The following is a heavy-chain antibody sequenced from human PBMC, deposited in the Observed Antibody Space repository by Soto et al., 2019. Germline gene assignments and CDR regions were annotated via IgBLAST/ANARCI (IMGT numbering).Heavy chain of an antibody. J-gene: IGHJ6*02. V-gene: IGHV1-46*01. CDR1: GDTFTGYS. CDR2: INPSGGST. CDR3: AREGVYGDYPYYYYGMDV. Sequence: ASVKVSCKASGDTFTGYSLHWVRQAPGQGLEWMGIINPSGGSTSYAQKFQGRVTMTRDTSTSTVYMELSSLRSEDTAVYYCAREGVYGDYPYYYYGMDVWGQGTTVTVSS. D-gene: IGHD4-17*01.